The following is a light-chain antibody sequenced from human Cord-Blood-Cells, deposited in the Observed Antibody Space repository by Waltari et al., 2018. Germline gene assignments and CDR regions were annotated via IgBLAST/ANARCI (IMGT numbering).Light chain of an antibody. Sequence: EIVLTQSPGTLSLSPGESATLSCRASQSVSSSYLAWYQQKPGQAPRLLIYGASSRATGIQDRFSGSGSGTDFTLTISRLEPEDFAVYYCQQYGSSPWTFGQGTKVEIK. V-gene: IGKV3-20*01. CDR3: QQYGSSPWT. CDR2: GAS. J-gene: IGKJ1*01. CDR1: QSVSSSY.